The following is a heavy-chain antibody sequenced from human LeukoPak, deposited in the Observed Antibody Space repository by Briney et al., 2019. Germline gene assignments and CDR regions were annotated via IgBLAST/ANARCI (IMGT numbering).Heavy chain of an antibody. J-gene: IGHJ3*02. CDR3: AKDRAVAGLGAFDI. Sequence: SLRXSCAASXXTXXSXXMSWVRQAPGKGLXGVXAISGSGGSTYYADSVKGRFTISRDNSKNTLYLQMNSLRAKDTAVYYCAKDRAVAGLGAFDIWGQGTMVTVSS. D-gene: IGHD6-19*01. V-gene: IGHV3-23*01. CDR1: XXTXXSXX. CDR2: ISGSGGST.